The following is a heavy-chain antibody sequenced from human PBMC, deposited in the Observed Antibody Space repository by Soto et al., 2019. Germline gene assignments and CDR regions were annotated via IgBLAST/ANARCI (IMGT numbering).Heavy chain of an antibody. CDR2: IYYSGRT. D-gene: IGHD2-21*02. Sequence: SETLSLTCTVSGGSVSGGSFYWTWIRQPPGKALEWIGYIYYSGRTNYSPSLKSRVTMSVDTSKNQVSLKLTSVTAADTAVYYCARAPVVTGMFGPRGQGTLVTVSS. V-gene: IGHV4-61*01. J-gene: IGHJ5*02. CDR1: GGSVSGGSFY. CDR3: ARAPVVTGMFGP.